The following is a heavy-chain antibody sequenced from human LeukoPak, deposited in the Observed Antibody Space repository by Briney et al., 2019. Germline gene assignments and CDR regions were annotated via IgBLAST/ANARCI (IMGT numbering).Heavy chain of an antibody. D-gene: IGHD2-21*02. CDR2: IYYRGDT. CDR1: GASISSSRDY. Sequence: PSETLSLTCTVSGASISSSRDYWAWIRQPPGEGLEWIGSIYYRGDTYYGPSLKSRVTISIDMSKNQFSLRLNSVTAADTAVYYCARDSSIFGVTAIPLIDYWGQGTLVTVSS. CDR3: ARDSSIFGVTAIPLIDY. J-gene: IGHJ4*02. V-gene: IGHV4-39*07.